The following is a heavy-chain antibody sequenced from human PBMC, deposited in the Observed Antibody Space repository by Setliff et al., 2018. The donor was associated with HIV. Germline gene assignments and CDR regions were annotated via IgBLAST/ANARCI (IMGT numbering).Heavy chain of an antibody. Sequence: TLSLTCTVSGGSISSGNHYWSWIRQPAGKALEWIGHIYTSGSTSYNPSLKSRVTISVDTSKNQFSLKLSSVTAADTAVYYCARRSGWSLDYWGQGTLVTVSS. CDR1: GGSISSGNHY. D-gene: IGHD6-19*01. V-gene: IGHV4-61*09. CDR2: IYTSGST. CDR3: ARRSGWSLDY. J-gene: IGHJ4*02.